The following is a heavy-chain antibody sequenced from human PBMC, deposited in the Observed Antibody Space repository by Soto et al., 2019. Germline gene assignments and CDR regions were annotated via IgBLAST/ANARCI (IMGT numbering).Heavy chain of an antibody. CDR3: ARFDYYVSSGYYSAFDC. J-gene: IGHJ4*02. CDR2: IYYSGST. V-gene: IGHV4-59*01. Sequence: SETLSLTCTVSGGSISSYYWSWIRQPPGKGLEWIGYIYYSGSTNYNPSLKSRVTISVDTSKNQFSLKLSSVTAADTAVYYCARFDYYVSSGYYSAFDCWGQGALVTVSS. CDR1: GGSISSYY. D-gene: IGHD3-22*01.